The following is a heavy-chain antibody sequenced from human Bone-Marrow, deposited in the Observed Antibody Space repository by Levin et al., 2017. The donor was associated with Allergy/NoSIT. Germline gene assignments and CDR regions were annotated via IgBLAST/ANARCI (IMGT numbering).Heavy chain of an antibody. V-gene: IGHV3-74*01. J-gene: IGHJ6*02. CDR3: ARVDERSIAALRHYYYYGMDV. Sequence: QTGGSLRLSCAASGFTFSSYWMHWVRQAPGKGLVWVSRINSDGSSTSYADSVKGRFTISRDNAKNTLYLQMNSLRAEDTAVYYCARVDERSIAALRHYYYYGMDVWGQGTTVTVSS. D-gene: IGHD6-6*01. CDR2: INSDGSST. CDR1: GFTFSSYW.